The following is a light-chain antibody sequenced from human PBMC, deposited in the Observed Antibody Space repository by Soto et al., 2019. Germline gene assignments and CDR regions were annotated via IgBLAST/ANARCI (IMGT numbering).Light chain of an antibody. J-gene: IGKJ2*01. CDR1: QSLGRR. Sequence: DIQMTQSPSSLSASVGDRVTITRRASQSLGRRLTWYQQKAGEAPKLLIYETSNLQNGVPSRFSGSGSETDFTLTINSLQPEDFATYYCQRMFGTPYTFGQGTKLE. V-gene: IGKV1-39*01. CDR2: ETS. CDR3: QRMFGTPYT.